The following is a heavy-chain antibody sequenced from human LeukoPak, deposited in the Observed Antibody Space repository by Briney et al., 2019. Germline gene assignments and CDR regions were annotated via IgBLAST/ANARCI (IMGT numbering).Heavy chain of an antibody. CDR1: GFTFSRYS. J-gene: IGHJ4*02. CDR3: ARAPGYRSFLDY. Sequence: GGSLRLSCAASGFTFSRYSMNWVRQAPGKGLEWVSSISSSTYIYYADSVKGRFTISRDNAKNSLFLQMNSLRAEDTAVYYCARAPGYRSFLDYWGQGTLVIVSS. V-gene: IGHV3-21*01. CDR2: ISSSTYI. D-gene: IGHD6-13*01.